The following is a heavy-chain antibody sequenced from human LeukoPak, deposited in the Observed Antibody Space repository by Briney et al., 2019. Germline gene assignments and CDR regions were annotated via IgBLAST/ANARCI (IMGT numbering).Heavy chain of an antibody. CDR2: INHSGST. Sequence: PSETLSLTCTVSGYSISSGYYWGWIRQPPGKGLEWIGEINHSGSTNYNPSLKSRVTISVDTSKNQFSLKLSSVTAADTAVYYCARGRELWLQNYYYYMDVWGKGTTVTVSS. V-gene: IGHV4-38-2*02. J-gene: IGHJ6*03. D-gene: IGHD5-18*01. CDR1: GYSISSGYY. CDR3: ARGRELWLQNYYYYMDV.